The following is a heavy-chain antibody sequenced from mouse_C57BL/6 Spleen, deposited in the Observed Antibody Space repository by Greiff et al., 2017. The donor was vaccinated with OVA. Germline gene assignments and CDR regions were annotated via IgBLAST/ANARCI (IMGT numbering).Heavy chain of an antibody. J-gene: IGHJ2*01. CDR2: IYPYNGVS. CDR3: ASGDMVTTKGDFDY. V-gene: IGHV1-31*01. Sequence: VQLQQSGPELVKPGASVKISCKASGYSFTGYYMHWVKQSHGNILDWIGYIYPYNGVSSYNQKFKGKATLTVGKSSSTAYMELRSLTSEDSAVYYCASGDMVTTKGDFDYWGQGTTLTVSS. D-gene: IGHD2-2*01. CDR1: GYSFTGYY.